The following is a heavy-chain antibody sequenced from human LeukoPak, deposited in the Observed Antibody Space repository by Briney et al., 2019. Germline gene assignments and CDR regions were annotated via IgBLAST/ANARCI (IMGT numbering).Heavy chain of an antibody. CDR3: ARATDYYDSSGYEDWYFDL. D-gene: IGHD3-22*01. V-gene: IGHV4-59*01. CDR1: GGSISSYY. CDR2: IYYSGST. Sequence: SETLSLACTVSGGSISSYYWSWIRQPPGQGLEWIGYIYYSGSTNYNPSLKSRVTISVDTSKNQFSLKLSSVTAADTAVYYGARATDYYDSSGYEDWYFDLWGRGTLVTVSS. J-gene: IGHJ2*01.